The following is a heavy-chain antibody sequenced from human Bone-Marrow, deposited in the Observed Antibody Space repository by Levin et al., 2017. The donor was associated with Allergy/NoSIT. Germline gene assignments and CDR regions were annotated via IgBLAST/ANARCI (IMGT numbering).Heavy chain of an antibody. CDR2: INTNTGNP. V-gene: IGHV7-4-1*02. CDR3: ARGMITFGGVIAAFDY. D-gene: IGHD3-16*02. CDR1: GYTFTSYA. Sequence: ASVKDSCKASGYTFTSYAMNWVRQAPGQGLEWMGWINTNTGNPTYAQGFTGRFVFSLDTSVSTAYLQISSLKAEDTAVYYCARGMITFGGVIAAFDYWGQGTLVTVSS. J-gene: IGHJ4*02.